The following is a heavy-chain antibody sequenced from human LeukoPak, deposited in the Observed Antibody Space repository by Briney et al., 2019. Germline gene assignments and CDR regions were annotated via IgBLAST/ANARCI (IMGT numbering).Heavy chain of an antibody. J-gene: IGHJ4*02. CDR1: GFTFSSYS. CDR3: ARGPIASIDY. CDR2: ISSGSSYI. V-gene: IGHV3-21*01. Sequence: KAGGSLRLSCAASGFTFSSYSMNWVRQAPGKGLEWVSSISSGSSYIYYADSVKGRFTISRDNAKNSLYLQMNSLRAEDTAVYYCARGPIASIDYWGQGTLVTVSS. D-gene: IGHD6-13*01.